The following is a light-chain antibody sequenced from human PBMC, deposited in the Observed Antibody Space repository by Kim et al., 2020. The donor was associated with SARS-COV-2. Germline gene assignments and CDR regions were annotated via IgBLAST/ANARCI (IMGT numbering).Light chain of an antibody. Sequence: QSITMSSAGTSHAVWSCNLASWYQQHPGKTPKLLVYEVSKRPSGVSNRFSASKSGNTASLTVSGLQAEDGADYYCCTYAGRSTEVFGAGTQLTVL. CDR1: SHAVWSCNL. J-gene: IGLJ2*01. V-gene: IGLV2-23*02. CDR2: EVS. CDR3: CTYAGRSTEV.